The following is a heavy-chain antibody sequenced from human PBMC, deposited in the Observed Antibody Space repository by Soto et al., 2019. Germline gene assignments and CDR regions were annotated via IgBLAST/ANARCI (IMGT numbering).Heavy chain of an antibody. V-gene: IGHV1-69*02. CDR1: GDSFTRST. J-gene: IGHJ4*02. Sequence: QVQLVQSGAEVKRPGSSVKVSCKASGDSFTRSTFSWVRQAPGQGLQWMGRFIPMLGITNYAQTFQGRVTITADKSTSTAYMDLSSLRSDDTAVYYCASLYDDTSEKFDSWGQGTLVTVSS. D-gene: IGHD3-22*01. CDR3: ASLYDDTSEKFDS. CDR2: FIPMLGIT.